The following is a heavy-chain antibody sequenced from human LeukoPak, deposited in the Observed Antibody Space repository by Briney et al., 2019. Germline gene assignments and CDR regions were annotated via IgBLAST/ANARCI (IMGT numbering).Heavy chain of an antibody. CDR3: ARHPYPHEEIVGAH. CDR1: GFTFDDYG. J-gene: IGHJ4*02. Sequence: GGSLRLSCAASGFTFDDYGMSWARQAPGKGLEWVSGINWNGGSTGYADSVKGRFTISRDNAKNSLYLQMNSLRAEDTALYYCARHPYPHEEIVGAHWGQGTLVTVSS. V-gene: IGHV3-20*04. CDR2: INWNGGST. D-gene: IGHD1-26*01.